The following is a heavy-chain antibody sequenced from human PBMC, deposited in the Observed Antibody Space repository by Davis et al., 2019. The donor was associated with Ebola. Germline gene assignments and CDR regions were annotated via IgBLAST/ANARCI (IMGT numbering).Heavy chain of an antibody. Sequence: AASVKVSCKASGYTFTGYYMHWVRQAPGQGLEWMGWINPNSGGTNYAQKFQGRVTMTRDTSISTAYMELSRLRSDDTAVYYCARGVEEDIVVLVAAYNWFDPWGQGTLVTASS. V-gene: IGHV1-2*02. CDR1: GYTFTGYY. D-gene: IGHD2-15*01. CDR2: INPNSGGT. CDR3: ARGVEEDIVVLVAAYNWFDP. J-gene: IGHJ5*02.